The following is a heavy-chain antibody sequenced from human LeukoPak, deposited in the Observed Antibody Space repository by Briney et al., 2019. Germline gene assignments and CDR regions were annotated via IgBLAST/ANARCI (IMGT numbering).Heavy chain of an antibody. CDR2: IWYDGGNK. V-gene: IGHV3-33*01. CDR1: GFTFSSYG. D-gene: IGHD6-13*01. Sequence: GGSLRLSCAASGFTFSSYGMHWVRQAPGKGLEWVAVIWYDGGNKYYADSVKGRFSISRDNSKNTLYLQMNSLRAEDTAVYYCARDDTSSSWYYFDYWGQGTLVTVSS. CDR3: ARDDTSSSWYYFDY. J-gene: IGHJ4*02.